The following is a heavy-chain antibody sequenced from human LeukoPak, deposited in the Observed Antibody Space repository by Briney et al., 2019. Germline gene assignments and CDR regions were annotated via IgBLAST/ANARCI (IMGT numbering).Heavy chain of an antibody. J-gene: IGHJ4*02. V-gene: IGHV3-23*01. CDR3: AKDGRSSGSFDY. D-gene: IGHD3-22*01. CDR1: GFTFSRYG. CDR2: ISGSGGST. Sequence: PGGSLRLSCAASGFTFSRYGMSWVRQAPGKGLEWVSAISGSGGSTYYADSVKGRFTISRDNSKNTLYLQMNSLRAEDTAVYYCAKDGRSSGSFDYWGQGTLVTVSS.